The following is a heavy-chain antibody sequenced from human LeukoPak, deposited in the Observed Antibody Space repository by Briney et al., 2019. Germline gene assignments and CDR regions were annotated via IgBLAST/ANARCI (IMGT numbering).Heavy chain of an antibody. J-gene: IGHJ6*02. D-gene: IGHD3-3*01. CDR2: ISAYNGNT. V-gene: IGHV1-18*01. Sequence: ASVKVSCKASGYTFTSYGISWVRQAPGPGLEWMGWISAYNGNTNYAQKLQGRVTMTTDTSTSTAYMELRSLRSDDTAAYYCAGGGGVWSGYYMDYYYGMDVWGQGTTVTVSS. CDR1: GYTFTSYG. CDR3: AGGGGVWSGYYMDYYYGMDV.